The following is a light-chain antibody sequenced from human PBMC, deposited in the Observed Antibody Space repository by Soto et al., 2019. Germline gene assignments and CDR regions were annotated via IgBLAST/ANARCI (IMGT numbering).Light chain of an antibody. CDR2: DVS. CDR1: SSDVGGYNY. Sequence: QSALTQPASVSGSPGQSITISCTGTSSDVGGYNYVSWYQQHPGKAPKLMIYDVSNRPSGVSNRFSGSKSGNTASLTISGLQAEDEADYYCSSYTISSGVFGTGTKLTVL. V-gene: IGLV2-14*01. CDR3: SSYTISSGV. J-gene: IGLJ1*01.